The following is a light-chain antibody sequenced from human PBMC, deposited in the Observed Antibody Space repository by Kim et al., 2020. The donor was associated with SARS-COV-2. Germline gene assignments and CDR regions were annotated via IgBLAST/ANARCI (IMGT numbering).Light chain of an antibody. CDR1: QSVSSSY. J-gene: IGKJ2*01. V-gene: IGKV3-20*01. CDR3: QQYGSSPGYT. Sequence: EIVLTQSPGTLSLSPGERATLSCRASQSVSSSYLAWYQQKPGQAPRLLIYGASSRATGIQDRFSGSGSGTDFTLTISRLEPEDFAVYYCQQYGSSPGYTFGQGTKLEI. CDR2: GAS.